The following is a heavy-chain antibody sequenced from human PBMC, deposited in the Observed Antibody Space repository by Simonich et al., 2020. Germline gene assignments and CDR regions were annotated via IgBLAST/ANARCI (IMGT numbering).Heavy chain of an antibody. Sequence: QVQLVQSGAEVKKPGASVKVSCKASGYTFTGYYMHWWRQAPGQGLEWWGWINPNSGGTNDAQKFQGRVTMTRDTSNSTAYMELSRLRSDDTAVYYCARVRFEAFDIWGQGTMVTVSS. J-gene: IGHJ3*02. CDR1: GYTFTGYY. V-gene: IGHV1-2*02. CDR3: ARVRFEAFDI. CDR2: INPNSGGT.